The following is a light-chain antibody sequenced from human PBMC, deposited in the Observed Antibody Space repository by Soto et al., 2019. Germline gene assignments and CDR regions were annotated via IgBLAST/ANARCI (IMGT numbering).Light chain of an antibody. CDR3: QQYGSSPPIT. Sequence: EIVLTQSPGTLSLSPGERATLSCRASQSVSSSYLAWYQQKPGQAPRLLIYGASSRATGIPDRFSGSGSGTDFPLTISRLEPEDCPVYYFQQYGSSPPITFRQWTRLEIK. J-gene: IGKJ5*01. V-gene: IGKV3-20*01. CDR1: QSVSSSY. CDR2: GAS.